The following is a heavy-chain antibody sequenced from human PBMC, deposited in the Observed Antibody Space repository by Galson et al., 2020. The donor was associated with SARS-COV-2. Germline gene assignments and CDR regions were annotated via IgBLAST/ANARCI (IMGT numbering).Heavy chain of an antibody. CDR2: ISGSGGST. CDR1: GFTFSSYA. J-gene: IGHJ4*02. CDR3: AKDLGVVGWGVPYYFDY. Sequence: GGSLRLSCAASGFTFSSYAMSWVRQAPGKGLEWVSAISGSGGSTYYADSVKGRFTISRDNSKNTLYLQMNSLRAEDTAVYYCAKDLGVVGWGVPYYFDYWGQGTLVTVSS. V-gene: IGHV3-23*01. D-gene: IGHD3-3*01.